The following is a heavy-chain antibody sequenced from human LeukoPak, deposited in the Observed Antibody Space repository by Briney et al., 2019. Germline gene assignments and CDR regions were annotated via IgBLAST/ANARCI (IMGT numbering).Heavy chain of an antibody. Sequence: ASVKVSCKVPGYTLTELSMHWVRKAPGKGLEWMGGFDPEDGETIYAQKFQGRVTMTEDTSTDTAYMELSSLRSEDTAVYYCATAPEGWFDPWGQGTLVTVSS. V-gene: IGHV1-24*01. CDR1: GYTLTELS. CDR2: FDPEDGET. J-gene: IGHJ5*02. CDR3: ATAPEGWFDP.